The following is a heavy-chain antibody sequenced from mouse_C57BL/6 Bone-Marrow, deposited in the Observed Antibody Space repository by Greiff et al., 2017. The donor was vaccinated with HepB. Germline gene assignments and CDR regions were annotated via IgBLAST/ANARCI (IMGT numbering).Heavy chain of an antibody. J-gene: IGHJ1*03. V-gene: IGHV1-52*01. CDR3: ARALWAYWYFDV. Sequence: QVQLQQPGAELVRPGSSVKLSCKASGYTFTSYWMHWVKQRPIQGLEWIGNIDPSDSETHYNQKFKDKATLTVDKSSSTAYMQHSSLTSEDSAVYYCARALWAYWYFDVWGTGTTVTVSS. D-gene: IGHD6-1*01. CDR1: GYTFTSYW. CDR2: IDPSDSET.